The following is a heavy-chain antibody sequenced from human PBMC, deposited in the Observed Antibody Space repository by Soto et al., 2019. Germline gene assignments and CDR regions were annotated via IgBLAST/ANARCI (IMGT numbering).Heavy chain of an antibody. Sequence: KTSETLSLTCTVSGGSISSGGYYWSWIRQHPGKGLEWIGYIYYSGSTYYNPSLKSRVTISVDTSKNQFSLKLSSVTAAGTAVYYCAREVSCSGGSCYSGALTGDSHWFDPWGQGTLVTVSS. J-gene: IGHJ5*02. V-gene: IGHV4-31*03. CDR3: AREVSCSGGSCYSGALTGDSHWFDP. CDR2: IYYSGST. CDR1: GGSISSGGYY. D-gene: IGHD2-15*01.